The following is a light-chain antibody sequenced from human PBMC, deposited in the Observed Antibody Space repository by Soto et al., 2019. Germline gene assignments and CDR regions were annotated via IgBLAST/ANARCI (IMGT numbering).Light chain of an antibody. CDR1: QSVSTW. Sequence: DIKMNQSPSTLSASVGDRVTITCRASQSVSTWLAWYQQKPGKAPKLLIYKASNLESGVPSRFTGSGSGTEFTLTISSLQPDDFATYYCLHHNNYWTFGQGAKVDVK. J-gene: IGKJ1*01. CDR2: KAS. CDR3: LHHNNYWT. V-gene: IGKV1-5*03.